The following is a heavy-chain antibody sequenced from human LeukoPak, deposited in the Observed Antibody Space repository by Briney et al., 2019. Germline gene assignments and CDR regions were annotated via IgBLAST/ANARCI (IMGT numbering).Heavy chain of an antibody. CDR1: GGSISSGGYY. D-gene: IGHD6-13*01. J-gene: IGHJ6*02. Sequence: SETLSLTCTVSGGSISSGGYYWSWIRQHPGKGLEWIGYIYYSGSTYYNLSLKSRVTISVDTSKNQFSLKLSSVTAADTAVYYCARAEQQLVHGMDVWGQGTTVTVSS. CDR2: IYYSGST. V-gene: IGHV4-31*03. CDR3: ARAEQQLVHGMDV.